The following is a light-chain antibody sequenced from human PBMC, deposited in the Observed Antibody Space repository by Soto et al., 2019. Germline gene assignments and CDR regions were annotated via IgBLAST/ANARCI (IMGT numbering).Light chain of an antibody. J-gene: IGKJ1*01. CDR2: GAS. CDR3: HQYNGGPGGT. CDR1: QSVSSN. Sequence: EVVMTQSPATLSVSPGERATLSCRASQSVSSNLAWYQQKPGQAPRLLIFGASTRATGIPVRFSGSGSGRQFTLTISSLQSEDFAIYYCHQYNGGPGGTFGQGTKVGIK. V-gene: IGKV3-15*01.